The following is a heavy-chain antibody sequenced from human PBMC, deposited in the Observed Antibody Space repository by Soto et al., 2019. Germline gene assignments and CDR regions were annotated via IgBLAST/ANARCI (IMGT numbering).Heavy chain of an antibody. Sequence: QVQLQQWGAGLLKPSETLSLTCAVYGGSFSGYYWSWIRQPPGKGLEWIGEINHSGSTNYNPSLKSRVTISVATSKNQFSLKLSSVTAADTAVYYCARALWFGELRFDPWGQGTLVTVSS. CDR3: ARALWFGELRFDP. CDR1: GGSFSGYY. CDR2: INHSGST. J-gene: IGHJ5*02. V-gene: IGHV4-34*01. D-gene: IGHD3-10*01.